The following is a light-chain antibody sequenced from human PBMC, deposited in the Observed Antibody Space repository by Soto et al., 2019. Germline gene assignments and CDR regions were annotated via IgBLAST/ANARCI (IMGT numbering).Light chain of an antibody. V-gene: IGLV1-47*02. CDR2: NNY. CDR1: SSNIGSNY. Sequence: QSVLTQPPSASGTPGQGVTISCSGSSSNIGSNYVYWYQQLPGTAPKLLIYNNYQRPSGVPDRFSGSKSGTSASLAISGLRSEDEADYFCSAWDASLSGYVFGAGTKVNVL. CDR3: SAWDASLSGYV. J-gene: IGLJ1*01.